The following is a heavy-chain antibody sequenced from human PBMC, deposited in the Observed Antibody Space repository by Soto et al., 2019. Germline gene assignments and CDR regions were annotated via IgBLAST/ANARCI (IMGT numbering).Heavy chain of an antibody. D-gene: IGHD6-19*01. CDR2: IYYSGST. CDR3: ARGGSQWLTTDY. Sequence: TSETLSLTCTVSGGSISSYYWSWIRQPPGKGLEWIGYIYYSGSTNYNPSLKSRVTISVDTSKNQFSLKLSSVTAAGTAVYYWARGGSQWLTTDYWGQGTLVTVSS. J-gene: IGHJ4*02. V-gene: IGHV4-59*01. CDR1: GGSISSYY.